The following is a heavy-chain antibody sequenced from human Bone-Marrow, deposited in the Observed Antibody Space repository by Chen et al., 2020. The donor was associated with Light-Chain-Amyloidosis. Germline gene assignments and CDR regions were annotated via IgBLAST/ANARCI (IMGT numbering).Heavy chain of an antibody. D-gene: IGHD5-12*01. CDR1: GYTFPNYW. Sequence: GYTFPNYWIGWVRQMTGKGLEWMGVIYPDDSDARYSPSFEGQVTLSADKSITTAYLQWRSLKASDTAMYYCARRRDGYNFDYWGQGTLVTVSS. V-gene: IGHV5-51*01. CDR3: ARRRDGYNFDY. J-gene: IGHJ4*02. CDR2: IYPDDSDA.